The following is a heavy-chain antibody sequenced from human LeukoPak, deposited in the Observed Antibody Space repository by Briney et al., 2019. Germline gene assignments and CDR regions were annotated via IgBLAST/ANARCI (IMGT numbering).Heavy chain of an antibody. V-gene: IGHV4-59*11. CDR3: ARVPEYSYGYFDF. Sequence: PSETLSLTCTVSGASIRSPYWSWIRKTPGKGLEWIAYIHHTETSKYNPPLKSRVTISIDTSMNQFSLTLSSVTAADTAVYYCARVPEYSYGYFDFWGQGTPVTVSS. J-gene: IGHJ4*02. CDR2: IHHTETS. CDR1: GASIRSPY. D-gene: IGHD6-6*01.